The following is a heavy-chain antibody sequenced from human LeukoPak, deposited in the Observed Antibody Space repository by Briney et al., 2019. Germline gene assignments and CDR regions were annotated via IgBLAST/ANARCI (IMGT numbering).Heavy chain of an antibody. CDR3: ARQEYSYGHDY. CDR2: IYHSGST. Sequence: PSETLSLTCAVSGHSISSGYYWGWIRQPPGKGLEWIGSIYHSGSTYYNPSLKSRVTISVDTSKNQFSLKLSSVTAADTAVYYCARQEYSYGHDYWGQGTLVTVSS. J-gene: IGHJ4*02. CDR1: GHSISSGYY. D-gene: IGHD5-18*01. V-gene: IGHV4-38-2*01.